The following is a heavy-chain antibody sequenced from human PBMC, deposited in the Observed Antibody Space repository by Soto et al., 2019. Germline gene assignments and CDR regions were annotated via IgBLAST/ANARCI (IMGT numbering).Heavy chain of an antibody. D-gene: IGHD4-17*01. CDR2: IYYSGST. V-gene: IGHV4-61*01. CDR1: GGSVSSGSYY. J-gene: IGHJ3*02. CDR3: ARVSGSNGDYGEPVDAFDI. Sequence: SETLSLTCTVSGGSVSSGSYYWSWIRQPPGKGLEWIGYIYYSGSTNYNPSLKSRVTISVDTSKNQFSLQLSSVTAADTAVYYCARVSGSNGDYGEPVDAFDIWGQGTMVTVS.